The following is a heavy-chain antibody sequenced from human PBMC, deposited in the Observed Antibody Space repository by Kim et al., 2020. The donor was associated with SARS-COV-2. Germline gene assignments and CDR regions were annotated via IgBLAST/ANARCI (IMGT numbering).Heavy chain of an antibody. CDR3: AVVGATIRGGFDY. V-gene: IGHV5-51*01. D-gene: IGHD1-26*01. Sequence: YSPSFQGQVTISADKSISTAYLQWSSLKASDTAMYYCAVVGATIRGGFDYWGQGTLVTVSS. J-gene: IGHJ4*02.